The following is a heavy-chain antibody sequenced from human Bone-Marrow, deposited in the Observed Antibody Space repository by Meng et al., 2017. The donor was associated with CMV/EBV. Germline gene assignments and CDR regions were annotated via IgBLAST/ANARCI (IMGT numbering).Heavy chain of an antibody. V-gene: IGHV1-46*01. Sequence: ASVKVSCKTSNYTFTNYYLHWVRQAPGQGPEWLGEINPSGGRTNVAQRFRGRVTITSDTSTSTVYMQLTSLRSDDTAMYYCARDRATTSSDAYFDFWGQGSLVTVS. CDR1: NYTFTNYY. CDR2: INPSGGRT. D-gene: IGHD6-6*01. J-gene: IGHJ4*02. CDR3: ARDRATTSSDAYFDF.